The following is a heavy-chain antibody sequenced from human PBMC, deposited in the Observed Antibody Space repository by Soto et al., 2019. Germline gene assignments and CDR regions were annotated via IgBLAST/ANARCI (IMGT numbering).Heavy chain of an antibody. CDR2: ISWNSGSI. D-gene: IGHD6-13*01. Sequence: GGSLRLSCAASGFTFDDYAMHWVRQAPGKGLEWVSGISWNSGSIGYADSVKGRFTISRDNAKNSLYLQMNSLRAEDTALYYCATFIAAAGNWGQGTLVTVSS. V-gene: IGHV3-9*01. CDR3: ATFIAAAGN. J-gene: IGHJ4*02. CDR1: GFTFDDYA.